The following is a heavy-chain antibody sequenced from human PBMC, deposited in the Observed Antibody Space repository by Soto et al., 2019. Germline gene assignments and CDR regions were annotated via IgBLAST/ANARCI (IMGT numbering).Heavy chain of an antibody. V-gene: IGHV4-34*01. J-gene: IGHJ4*02. CDR2: VNHSGTT. CDR1: GGSFSGYY. D-gene: IGHD2-2*01. CDR3: ARGIGYCSSINCYSSRRLRFDS. Sequence: PSETLSLTCAVYGGSFSGYYWTWIRQSPEKGLEWIGEVNHSGTTYYNPSLKTRVTISVHTPKNQFSLKMSSVTAAVTAVYYCARGIGYCSSINCYSSRRLRFDSWGQGTLVTVSS.